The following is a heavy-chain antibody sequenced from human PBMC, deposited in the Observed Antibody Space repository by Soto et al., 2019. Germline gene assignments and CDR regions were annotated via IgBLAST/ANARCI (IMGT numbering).Heavy chain of an antibody. Sequence: PGGSLRLSCAASGFTFSSYSMNWVRQATGKGLEWVSYISSSSSTIYYADSVKGRFTISRDNAKNSLYLQMNSLRDEDTAVYYCARGHPRSYYYYYGMDVWGQGTTVNVSS. V-gene: IGHV3-48*02. CDR3: ARGHPRSYYYYYGMDV. CDR1: GFTFSSYS. D-gene: IGHD1-26*01. CDR2: ISSSSSTI. J-gene: IGHJ6*02.